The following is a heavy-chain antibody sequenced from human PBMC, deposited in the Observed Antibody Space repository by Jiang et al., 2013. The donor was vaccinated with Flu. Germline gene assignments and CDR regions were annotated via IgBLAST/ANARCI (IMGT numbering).Heavy chain of an antibody. D-gene: IGHD3-3*02. CDR3: ARHLAMDV. Sequence: GPGLVKPSETLSLTCTVSGGSMAVNHWSWIRQPPGKGLQWIGSISYSGSPIYNPSLQSRVTISIDTSNNQFYLDLSSVTAADTAVYYCARHLAMDVWGQGTTVTVSS. J-gene: IGHJ6*02. CDR2: ISYSGSP. CDR1: GGSMAVNH. V-gene: IGHV4-59*08.